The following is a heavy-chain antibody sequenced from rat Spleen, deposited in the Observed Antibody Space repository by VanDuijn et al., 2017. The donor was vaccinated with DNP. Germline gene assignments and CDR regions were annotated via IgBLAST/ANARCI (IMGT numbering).Heavy chain of an antibody. D-gene: IGHD1-6*01. CDR2: ISNTGDST. Sequence: EVQLVESGGGLVQPGRSMKLSCAASGFTFSSFPMAWVRQAPTKGLDWVATISNTGDSTYYRDSVKGRFTVSRDNAESTVYLQMNSLRFDDTATYYCAKDPEYYGFQGYFDYWGQGVMVTVSS. CDR3: AKDPEYYGFQGYFDY. J-gene: IGHJ2*01. CDR1: GFTFSSFP. V-gene: IGHV5-46*01.